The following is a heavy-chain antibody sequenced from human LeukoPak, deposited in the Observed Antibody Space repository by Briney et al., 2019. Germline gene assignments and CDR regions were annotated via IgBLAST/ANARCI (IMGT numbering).Heavy chain of an antibody. CDR3: SRDLGGSYNDY. CDR1: GYTFTTCY. J-gene: IGHJ4*02. V-gene: IGHV1-46*04. D-gene: IGHD1-26*01. CDR2: INPSGGTT. Sequence: RASVKVSCKASGYTFTTCYMHWVRQAPGQGLEWVGVINPSGGTTTYAQKLQGRVTMTRDTSTSTVYMELSSLRIEDTAVYYCSRDLGGSYNDYWGQGTMVTVSS.